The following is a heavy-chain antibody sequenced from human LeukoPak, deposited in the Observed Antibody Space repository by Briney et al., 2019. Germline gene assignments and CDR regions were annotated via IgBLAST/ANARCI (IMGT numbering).Heavy chain of an antibody. CDR3: ARHVGFITMVRGVINNNWSDP. J-gene: IGHJ5*02. D-gene: IGHD3-10*01. V-gene: IGHV4-4*02. CDR2: IYRSGTT. Sequence: KPSETLSLTCAVSGGSISSTNWWSWVRQPPGKGLEWIGEIYRSGTTNYKPSLKSRVTISLDKSRNHFSLKLTSVTAADSAVYYCARHVGFITMVRGVINNNWSDPWGQGTLVTVSS. CDR1: GGSISSTNW.